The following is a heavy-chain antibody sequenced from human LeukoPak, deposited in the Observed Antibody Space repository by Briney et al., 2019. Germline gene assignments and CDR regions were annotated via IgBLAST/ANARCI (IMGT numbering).Heavy chain of an antibody. V-gene: IGHV4-34*01. CDR3: ARQDADYGDNFLDY. CDR2: INHSGST. D-gene: IGHD4-17*01. CDR1: GGSFSGYY. Sequence: SETLSLTCAVCGGSFSGYYWSWIRQPPGKGLEWIGEINHSGSTNYNPSLKSRVTISVDTSKNQFSLKLSSVTAADTAVYYCARQDADYGDNFLDYWGQGTLVTVSS. J-gene: IGHJ4*02.